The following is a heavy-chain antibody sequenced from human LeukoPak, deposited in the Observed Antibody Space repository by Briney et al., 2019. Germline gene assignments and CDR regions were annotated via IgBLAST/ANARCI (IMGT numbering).Heavy chain of an antibody. CDR1: GGSISTYY. V-gene: IGHV4-59*12. CDR3: ARARITGSLGY. D-gene: IGHD1-20*01. J-gene: IGHJ4*02. Sequence: SSETLSLTCTVSGGSISTYYWSWIRQPPGKGLEWIGYVVYSGSTNYKPSLKSRVTISVDTSKNQFSLKLSSVTAADTAVYYCARARITGSLGYWGQGTLVTVSS. CDR2: VVYSGST.